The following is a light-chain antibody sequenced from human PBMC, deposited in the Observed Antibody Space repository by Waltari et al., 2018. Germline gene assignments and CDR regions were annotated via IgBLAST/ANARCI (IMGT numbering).Light chain of an antibody. J-gene: IGKJ4*01. CDR2: GAS. CDR3: QQYDGEVLT. Sequence: IVLTQSPGTLSLSPGERATLSCRASQSVSRNYLNWYQQKGGQAPRLLIHGASIRATGIPDRFSGSGSGTDFTLTISRLEPEDFAVYYCQQYDGEVLTFGGGTKVEI. V-gene: IGKV3-20*01. CDR1: QSVSRNY.